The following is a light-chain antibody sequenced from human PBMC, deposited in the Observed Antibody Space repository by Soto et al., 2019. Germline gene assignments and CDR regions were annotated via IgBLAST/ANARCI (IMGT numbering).Light chain of an antibody. J-gene: IGLJ2*01. CDR1: NIGSKS. CDR2: YDS. Sequence: SSELTQPPSVSVAPGKTARITCGGNNIGSKSVHWYQQKPGQAPVLVIYYDSDRPSGIPERFSGSNSGNTATLTISRVEDGDEADYYCQVWDSSSDHPRVFGGGTKLTVL. CDR3: QVWDSSSDHPRV. V-gene: IGLV3-21*04.